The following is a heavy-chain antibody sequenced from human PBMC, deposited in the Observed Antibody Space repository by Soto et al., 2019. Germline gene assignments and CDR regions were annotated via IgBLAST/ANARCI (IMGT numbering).Heavy chain of an antibody. CDR2: IKQDGSET. Sequence: GGSLRLSCAASGFTFSGYWMSWVRQAPGKGLEWVANIKQDGSETYYLDSVKGRFTISRDNAKNLLSLQMSSLRVDDTAVFYCARDLGPSDPWGQGTLVTVSS. V-gene: IGHV3-7*01. D-gene: IGHD7-27*01. CDR3: ARDLGPSDP. CDR1: GFTFSGYW. J-gene: IGHJ5*02.